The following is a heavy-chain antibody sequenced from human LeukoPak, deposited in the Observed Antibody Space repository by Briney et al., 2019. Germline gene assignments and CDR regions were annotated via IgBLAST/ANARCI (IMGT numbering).Heavy chain of an antibody. Sequence: GGSLRLSCTVSGFTVSSNSMSWVRQAPGKGLEWVSVIYSDNTHYSDSVKGRFTISRDNSKNTLYLQMNSLGAEDTAVYYCARRAGAYSHPYDYWGQGTLVTVSS. CDR1: GFTVSSNS. CDR3: ARRAGAYSHPYDY. J-gene: IGHJ4*02. V-gene: IGHV3-53*01. D-gene: IGHD4/OR15-4a*01. CDR2: IYSDNT.